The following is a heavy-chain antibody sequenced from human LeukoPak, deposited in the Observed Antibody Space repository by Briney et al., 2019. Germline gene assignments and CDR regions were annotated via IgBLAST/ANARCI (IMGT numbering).Heavy chain of an antibody. Sequence: GGSLRLSCAAPGFTFSSYSMNWVRPAPGEGLEWVSSLSSSSSYIYYADSVKGRFTISRDNAKNSLYLQMNSLRAEDTAVYYCARRDSSGYYYYYPLDYWGQGTLVTVSS. CDR2: LSSSSSYI. CDR1: GFTFSSYS. CDR3: ARRDSSGYYYYYPLDY. D-gene: IGHD3-22*01. V-gene: IGHV3-21*01. J-gene: IGHJ4*02.